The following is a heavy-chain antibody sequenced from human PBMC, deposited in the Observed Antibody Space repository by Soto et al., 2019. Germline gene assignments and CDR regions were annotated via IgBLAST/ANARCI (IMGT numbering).Heavy chain of an antibody. V-gene: IGHV4-59*01. CDR1: GGSISSYY. D-gene: IGHD3-9*01. CDR3: ARDTNYYDILTGYYSWWFDP. CDR2: IYYSGST. J-gene: IGHJ5*02. Sequence: SETLSLTCTVSGGSISSYYWSWIRQPPGKGLEWIGYIYYSGSTNYNPSLKSRVTISVDTSKNQFSLKLSSVTAADTAVYYCARDTNYYDILTGYYSWWFDPWGQGTLVTVSS.